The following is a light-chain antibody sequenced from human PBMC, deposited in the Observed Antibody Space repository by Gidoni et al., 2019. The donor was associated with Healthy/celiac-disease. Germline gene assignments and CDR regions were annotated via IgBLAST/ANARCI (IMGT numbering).Light chain of an antibody. Sequence: ELVLTQSPGTLSLSPGERATLSCRARQSVSSSYLAWYQQKPGQAPRLLIYGASSRATGIPDRFSGSGSGTDFTLTISRLEPEDFAVYYCQQYGSSPPFTFGPGTKVDIK. CDR1: QSVSSSY. V-gene: IGKV3-20*01. CDR3: QQYGSSPPFT. CDR2: GAS. J-gene: IGKJ3*01.